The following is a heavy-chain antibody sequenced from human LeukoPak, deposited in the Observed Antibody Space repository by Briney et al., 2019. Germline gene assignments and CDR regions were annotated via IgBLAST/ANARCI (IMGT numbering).Heavy chain of an antibody. CDR2: IKTKTAAGTS. Sequence: PGGSLRLSCGASGFIFKNAWMTWVRQAPGKGLEWVARIKTKTAAGTSDYAAPVRGRFIISRDDSNDTLHLQIDNLKTEDTGVYYCATYSSGWKFEHWGQGTLVSVSS. J-gene: IGHJ4*02. D-gene: IGHD6-19*01. V-gene: IGHV3-15*01. CDR1: GFIFKNAW. CDR3: ATYSSGWKFEH.